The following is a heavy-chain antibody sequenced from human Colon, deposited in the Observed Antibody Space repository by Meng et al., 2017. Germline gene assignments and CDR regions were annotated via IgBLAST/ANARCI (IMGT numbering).Heavy chain of an antibody. CDR3: AREGYYYDNSGYRDWYFDL. J-gene: IGHJ2*01. Sequence: SVKVSCKASGGTFSSYAISWVRQAPGQGLEWMGGIIPIFGTANYAQKFQGRVTITTDESTSTAYMELSSLRSEDTAVYYCAREGYYYDNSGYRDWYFDLWGRGTRVTGSS. CDR2: IIPIFGTA. CDR1: GGTFSSYA. D-gene: IGHD3-22*01. V-gene: IGHV1-69*05.